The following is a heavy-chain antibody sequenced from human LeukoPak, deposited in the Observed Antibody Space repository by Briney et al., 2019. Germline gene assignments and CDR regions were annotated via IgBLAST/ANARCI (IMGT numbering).Heavy chain of an antibody. D-gene: IGHD3-10*01. CDR1: GFTLSSYS. CDR2: ISSTSSIK. V-gene: IGHV3-48*01. Sequence: AGGSLRLSCAASGFTLSSYSMNWGRQPPGRGLELVSYISSTSSIKYYADSMKARFTISRDNSKNTLYLQMNSLSSDDTAVYYCARDGGYGSGSYYNRGAFDIWGQGTMVTVSS. CDR3: ARDGGYGSGSYYNRGAFDI. J-gene: IGHJ3*02.